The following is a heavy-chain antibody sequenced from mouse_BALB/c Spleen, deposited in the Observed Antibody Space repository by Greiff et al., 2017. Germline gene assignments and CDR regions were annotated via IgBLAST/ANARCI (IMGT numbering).Heavy chain of an antibody. Sequence: EVQLQQSGPELVKPGASVKMSCKASGYTFTSYVMHWVKQKPGQGLEWIGYINPYNDGTKYNEKFKGKATLTSDKSSSTAYMELSSLTSEDSAVYYCARMYDDGDWYFDVWGAGTTVTVSS. CDR3: ARMYDDGDWYFDV. V-gene: IGHV1-14*01. D-gene: IGHD2-14*01. J-gene: IGHJ1*01. CDR1: GYTFTSYV. CDR2: INPYNDGT.